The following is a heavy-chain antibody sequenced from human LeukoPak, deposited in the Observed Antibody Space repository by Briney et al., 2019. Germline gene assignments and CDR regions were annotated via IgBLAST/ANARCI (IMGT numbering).Heavy chain of an antibody. J-gene: IGHJ4*02. CDR3: ARDPTDIHSYDSSGYHLQDY. CDR1: GGSFSGYY. V-gene: IGHV4-34*01. D-gene: IGHD3-22*01. CDR2: INHSGST. Sequence: SETLSLTCAVYGGSFSGYYWSWIRQPPGEGLEWIGEINHSGSTNYNPSLKSRVTISVDTSKNQFSLKLSSVTAADTAVYYCARDPTDIHSYDSSGYHLQDYWGQGTLVTVSS.